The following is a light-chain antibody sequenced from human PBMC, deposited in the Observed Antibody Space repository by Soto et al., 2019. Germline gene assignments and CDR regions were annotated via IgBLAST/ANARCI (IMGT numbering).Light chain of an antibody. J-gene: IGKJ1*01. CDR3: QQFRSSRT. V-gene: IGKV3-20*01. CDR1: QSVSSSY. Sequence: EIVLTQSPGTLSLSPGERATLSCRASQSVSSSYFAWYQQTPGQAPMLLICDAFTTATSILNWFSSSGSGTDFTLTISRLEPEYSALYYWQQFRSSRTFGQGTKV. CDR2: DAF.